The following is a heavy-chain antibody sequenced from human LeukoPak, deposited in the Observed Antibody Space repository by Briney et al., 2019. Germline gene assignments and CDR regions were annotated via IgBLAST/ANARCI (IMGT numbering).Heavy chain of an antibody. CDR1: GFSFGDYS. Sequence: GGSLRLSCAASGFSFGDYSMNWVRQAPGKGLEWISYIGISSGNTYYADSVKGRFTISGDKARDSLYLQMNSLRVEDTAVYYCARDYKYAFDNWGQGTLVTVSS. D-gene: IGHD5-24*01. CDR2: IGISSGNT. V-gene: IGHV3-48*01. J-gene: IGHJ4*02. CDR3: ARDYKYAFDN.